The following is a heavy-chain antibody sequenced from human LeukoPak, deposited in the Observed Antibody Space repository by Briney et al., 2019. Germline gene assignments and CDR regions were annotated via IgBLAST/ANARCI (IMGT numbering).Heavy chain of an antibody. V-gene: IGHV4-59*12. CDR1: GGSISSYY. CDR3: AREVSGLTHDY. Sequence: SETLSLTCTVSGGSISSYYWSWIRQPPGKGLEWIGYIYYSGSTYYNPSLKSRVTISVDTSKNQFSLKLSSVTAADTAVYYCAREVSGLTHDYWGQGTLVTVSS. CDR2: IYYSGST. D-gene: IGHD4/OR15-4a*01. J-gene: IGHJ4*02.